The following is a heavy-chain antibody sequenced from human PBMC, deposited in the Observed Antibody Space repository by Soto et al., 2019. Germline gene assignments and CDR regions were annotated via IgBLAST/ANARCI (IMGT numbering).Heavy chain of an antibody. CDR3: ARDHGVGGNWFDP. J-gene: IGHJ5*02. V-gene: IGHV4-31*03. CDR2: IYYSGST. CDR1: GGSISSGGYY. Sequence: PSETLSLTCTVSGGSISSGGYYWSWIRQHPGKGLEWIGYIYYSGSTYYNPSLKSRVTISVDTSKNQFSLKLSSVTAADTAVYYCARDHGVGGNWFDPWGQGTLVTVS. D-gene: IGHD1-26*01.